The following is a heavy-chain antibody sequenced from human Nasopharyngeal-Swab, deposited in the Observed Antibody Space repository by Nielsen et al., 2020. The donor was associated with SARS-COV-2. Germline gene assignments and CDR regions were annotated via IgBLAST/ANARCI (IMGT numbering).Heavy chain of an antibody. CDR2: VSNNDGSLT. V-gene: IGHV3-23*01. CDR1: GFDFWKYA. D-gene: IGHD2-21*02. CDR3: AKDDFCPACACDV. Sequence: GESLKISCAASGFDFWKYAMSWVRQAPGKGLEWVSTVSNNDGSLTFYADSVKGRFTISRDTSKNTVSLQMNSLRAEDTAVYYCAKDDFCPACACDVWGQGTIVTVSS. J-gene: IGHJ3*01.